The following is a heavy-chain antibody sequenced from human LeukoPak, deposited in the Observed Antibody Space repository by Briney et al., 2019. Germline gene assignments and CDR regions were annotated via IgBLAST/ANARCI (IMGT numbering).Heavy chain of an antibody. CDR3: ARGFTMKEFDY. CDR1: GGSFSGYY. J-gene: IGHJ4*02. D-gene: IGHD3-22*01. CDR2: INHSGST. V-gene: IGHV4-34*01. Sequence: SETLSLTCAVYGGSFSGYYWSWIRQPPGKGLEWIGEINHSGSTNYNPSLKSRVTISVDTSKNQFSLKLSSVTAADTAVYYCARGFTMKEFDYWGQGTLVTVSS.